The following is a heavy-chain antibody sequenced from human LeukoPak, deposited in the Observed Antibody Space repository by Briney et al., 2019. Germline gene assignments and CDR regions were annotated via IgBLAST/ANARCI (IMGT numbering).Heavy chain of an antibody. CDR2: INTNTGNP. D-gene: IGHD5-12*01. V-gene: IGHV7-4-1*02. J-gene: IGHJ3*02. CDR1: GYTFTSYG. CDR3: ARSGGGYDSEAFDI. Sequence: GASVKVSCKASGYTFTSYGISWVRQAPGQGLEWMGWINTNTGNPTYAQGFTGRFVFSLDTSVSTAYLQISSLKAEDTAVYYCARSGGGYDSEAFDIWGQGTMVTVSS.